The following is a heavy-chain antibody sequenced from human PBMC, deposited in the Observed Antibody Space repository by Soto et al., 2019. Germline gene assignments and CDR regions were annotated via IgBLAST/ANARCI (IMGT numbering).Heavy chain of an antibody. J-gene: IGHJ6*02. V-gene: IGHV3-48*03. Sequence: PGGSLRLSCAASGFTFSHYELNWVRQARGKGLEWVSYISGSGRTKSYADSVRGRFTISRDNAKNSLYLQMNSLRVEDTAVYFCARDPQREADYGELDYRLDVWGQGTKVTVYS. CDR3: ARDPQREADYGELDYRLDV. CDR2: ISGSGRTK. CDR1: GFTFSHYE. D-gene: IGHD4-17*01.